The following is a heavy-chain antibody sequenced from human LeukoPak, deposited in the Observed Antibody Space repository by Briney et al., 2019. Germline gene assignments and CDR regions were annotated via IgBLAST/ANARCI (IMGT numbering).Heavy chain of an antibody. V-gene: IGHV3-23*01. D-gene: IGHD3-9*01. J-gene: IGHJ3*02. CDR2: ISGSGGST. CDR3: AKRLIGGYYDILTGYSNAFDI. CDR1: GFTFSSYA. Sequence: GGSLRLSCAASGFTFSSYAMSWVRQAPGKGLEWVSAISGSGGSTYYADSVKGRFTISRDNSKNTLYLQMNSLRAEDTAVYYCAKRLIGGYYDILTGYSNAFDIWGQGTMVTVSS.